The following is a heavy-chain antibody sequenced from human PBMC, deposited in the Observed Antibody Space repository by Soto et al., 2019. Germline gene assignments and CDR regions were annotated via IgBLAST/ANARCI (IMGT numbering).Heavy chain of an antibody. J-gene: IGHJ4*02. CDR1: GGSVSNKTYY. D-gene: IGHD4-17*01. CDR3: ARTTAVPNTLRSRYFFDY. V-gene: IGHV4-61*01. Sequence: VQLQESGPGLLTPSETLSLTCSVSGGSVSNKTYYWSWIRQPPGKRLEWIGYVYYSGTTNYNPSLKSRVTISVDLSKNQFSLRLSSVTTADTALYYCARTTAVPNTLRSRYFFDYWGQGTLVTVSS. CDR2: VYYSGTT.